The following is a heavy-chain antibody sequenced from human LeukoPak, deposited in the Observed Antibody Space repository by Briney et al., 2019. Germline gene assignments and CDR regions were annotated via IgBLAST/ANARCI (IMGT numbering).Heavy chain of an antibody. V-gene: IGHV3-48*01. J-gene: IGHJ4*02. Sequence: GGSLRLSCAASGFTFSSYSMNWVRQAPGKGLEWGSYISGSSSTIYYADSVKGRFTISRDNGKNTLYLQMNSLRAEDTAVYYCARGSTYYDSSGQVPFDYWGQGTLVTASS. D-gene: IGHD3-22*01. CDR2: ISGSSSTI. CDR3: ARGSTYYDSSGQVPFDY. CDR1: GFTFSSYS.